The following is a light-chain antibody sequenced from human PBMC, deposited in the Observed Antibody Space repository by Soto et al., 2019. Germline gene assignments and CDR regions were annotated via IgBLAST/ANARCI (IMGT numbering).Light chain of an antibody. V-gene: IGKV1-39*01. J-gene: IGKJ4*01. CDR2: AAS. CDR3: QQSYSTLLS. Sequence: DIQMTQSPSSLSASVGDRVTITCRTSQSIGRYLNWYQQKPGKVPKLLIYAASTLQSGVPSRFTGRGSGTDFSLTISSLQPDDFATYYWQQSYSTLLSFGGGTKVEIK. CDR1: QSIGRY.